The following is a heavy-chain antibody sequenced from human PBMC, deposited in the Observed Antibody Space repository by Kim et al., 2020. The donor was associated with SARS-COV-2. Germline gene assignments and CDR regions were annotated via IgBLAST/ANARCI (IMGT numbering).Heavy chain of an antibody. V-gene: IGHV4-34*01. Sequence: NYNPSLKSRVTISVDTSKNQFSLKLSSVTAADTAVYYCARGSSWYGYFDRWGRGTLVTVSS. J-gene: IGHJ2*01. D-gene: IGHD6-13*01. CDR3: ARGSSWYGYFDR.